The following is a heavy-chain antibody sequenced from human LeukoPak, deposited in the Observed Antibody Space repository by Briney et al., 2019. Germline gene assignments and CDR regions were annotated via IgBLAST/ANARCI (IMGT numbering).Heavy chain of an antibody. CDR2: IKQDGSQK. CDR1: GFTFSHYW. CDR3: ARDAGPFDY. Sequence: GGSLRLSCAASGFTFSHYWMSWVRQAPGKGLERVASIKQDGSQKYYGDSVKGRFTISRDNAKNSLYLQMNSLRAEDTAVYYCARDAGPFDYWGQGTLVTVSS. J-gene: IGHJ4*02. V-gene: IGHV3-7*01. D-gene: IGHD1-14*01.